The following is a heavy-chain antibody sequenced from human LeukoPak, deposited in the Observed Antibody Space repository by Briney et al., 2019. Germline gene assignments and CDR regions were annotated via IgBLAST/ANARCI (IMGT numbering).Heavy chain of an antibody. Sequence: ASVKVSCKASGYTFTGYYMHWVRQAPGQGLEWMGWINPNSGGTNYAQKFQGRVTMTRDTSISTAYMELSRLRSDDTAVYYCAKDPYSNFPGIFYWGQGTLVTVSS. CDR2: INPNSGGT. J-gene: IGHJ4*02. V-gene: IGHV1-2*02. D-gene: IGHD4-11*01. CDR3: AKDPYSNFPGIFY. CDR1: GYTFTGYY.